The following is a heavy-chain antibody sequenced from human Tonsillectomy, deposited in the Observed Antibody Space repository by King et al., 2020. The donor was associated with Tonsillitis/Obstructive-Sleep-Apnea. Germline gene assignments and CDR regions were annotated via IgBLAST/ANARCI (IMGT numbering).Heavy chain of an antibody. J-gene: IGHJ4*02. CDR2: ISGSSSTT. D-gene: IGHD3-10*01. Sequence: VQLVESGGGLVQPGGSLRLSCAASGFTFTSYSMNWVRQAPGKGPEWISYISGSSSTTNYADSVEGRFTISRDNAKNSLYLQMNSLRDEDTAVYYCVRGAGSGDWLMDYWGQGTLVTISS. CDR3: VRGAGSGDWLMDY. CDR1: GFTFTSYS. V-gene: IGHV3-48*02.